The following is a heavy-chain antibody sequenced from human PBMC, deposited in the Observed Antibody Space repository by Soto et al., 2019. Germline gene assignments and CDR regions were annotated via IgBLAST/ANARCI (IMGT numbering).Heavy chain of an antibody. CDR1: GFTFSSYG. CDR3: AKVGSHYDYVWGSYYFDY. D-gene: IGHD3-16*01. Sequence: PGGSLRLSCAASGFTFSSYGMHWVRQAPGKGLEWVAVISYDGSNKYYADSVKGRFTISRDNSKNTLYLQMNSLRAEDTAVYYCAKVGSHYDYVWGSYYFDYWGQGTLVTVSS. CDR2: ISYDGSNK. J-gene: IGHJ4*02. V-gene: IGHV3-30*18.